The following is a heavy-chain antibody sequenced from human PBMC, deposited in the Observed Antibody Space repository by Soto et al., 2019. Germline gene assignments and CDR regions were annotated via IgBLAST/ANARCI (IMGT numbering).Heavy chain of an antibody. CDR2: MNPNSGNT. Sequence: ASVKVSCKASGYTFTSYDINWVRQATGQGLEWMGWMNPNSGNTGYAQKFQGRVAMTRDTSTSTVYMELSSLRSEDTAVYYCASGAVVTHAFDICRQGTMVTVSS. CDR1: GYTFTSYD. V-gene: IGHV1-8*01. D-gene: IGHD2-21*02. J-gene: IGHJ3*02. CDR3: ASGAVVTHAFDI.